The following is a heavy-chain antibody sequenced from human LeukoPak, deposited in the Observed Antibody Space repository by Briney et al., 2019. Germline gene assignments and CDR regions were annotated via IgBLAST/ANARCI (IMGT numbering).Heavy chain of an antibody. CDR1: GGSISSYY. J-gene: IGHJ4*02. CDR2: IHYTGST. V-gene: IGHV4-59*12. CDR3: ARVICSGGSCRFDY. Sequence: PSETLSLTCTVSGGSISSYYWSWIRQSPGKGLECIGYIHYTGSTNYNPSLKSRVTISVETSKNQFSLKLKSVTAADTAVYYCARVICSGGSCRFDYWGQGTLVTVSS. D-gene: IGHD2-15*01.